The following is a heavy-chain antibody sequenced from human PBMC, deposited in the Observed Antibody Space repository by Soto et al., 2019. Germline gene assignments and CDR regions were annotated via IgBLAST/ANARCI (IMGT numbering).Heavy chain of an antibody. Sequence: QVQLVQSGAEVKKPGASVKVSCKASGYTFTSYGISWVRQAPGQGLEWMGWISAYNGNTNYAQKLQGRITMTTDTSTRTAYMELRSLRSDDTAVYYCARDLEVLRFLEWPIADAFDIWGQGTMVTVSS. D-gene: IGHD3-3*01. CDR3: ARDLEVLRFLEWPIADAFDI. J-gene: IGHJ3*02. V-gene: IGHV1-18*01. CDR2: ISAYNGNT. CDR1: GYTFTSYG.